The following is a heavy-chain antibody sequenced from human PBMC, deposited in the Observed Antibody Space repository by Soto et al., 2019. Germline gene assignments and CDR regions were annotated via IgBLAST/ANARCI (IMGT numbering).Heavy chain of an antibody. V-gene: IGHV5-10-1*01. CDR1: GYNFGGYW. CDR2: IDPTDSSS. J-gene: IGHJ4*02. Sequence: PGESLKISCKGSGYNFGGYWISWVRQTPGKDLEWMGRIDPTDSSSNYNPSFEGHVTVSAEKSISTAYLEWSSLKTSDTAIYYCARHGAYTFSENFDFWGQGTLVTVSS. D-gene: IGHD3-10*01. CDR3: ARHGAYTFSENFDF.